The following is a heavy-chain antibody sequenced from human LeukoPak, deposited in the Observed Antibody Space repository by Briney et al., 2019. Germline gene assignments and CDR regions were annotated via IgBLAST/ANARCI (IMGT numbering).Heavy chain of an antibody. V-gene: IGHV3-72*01. CDR1: GFTFSDHY. CDR3: ARVTFHSGRYFDY. Sequence: QPGGSLRLSCAASGFTFSDHYMDGVRQAPGKGLEWVGRIRNKANSYTTEYAASVKGRFTISRDDSQNSLYLQMNSLKTEDTAVYYCARVTFHSGRYFDYWGQGTLVTVSS. CDR2: IRNKANSYTT. J-gene: IGHJ4*02. D-gene: IGHD1-26*01.